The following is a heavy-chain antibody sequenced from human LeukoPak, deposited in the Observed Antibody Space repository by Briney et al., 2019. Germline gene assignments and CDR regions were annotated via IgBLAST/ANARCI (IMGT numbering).Heavy chain of an antibody. CDR3: AREVMVGATTA. CDR1: GASISSGSYY. V-gene: IGHV4-61*02. CDR2: IHNSGTT. D-gene: IGHD1-26*01. Sequence: SETLSLTCTVSGASISSGSYYWSWIRQPAGKGXEWIGRIHNSGTTKYDPSLKSRVTISIDTSKNQFSLRLSSVTAADTAVYYCAREVMVGATTAWGQGTLVTVSS. J-gene: IGHJ5*02.